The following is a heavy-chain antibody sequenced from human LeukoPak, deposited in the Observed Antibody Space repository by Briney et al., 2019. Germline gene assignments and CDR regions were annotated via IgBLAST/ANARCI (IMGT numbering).Heavy chain of an antibody. CDR1: VFTFSSYG. CDR2: ISYDGSNK. Sequence: GGSLRLSCAASVFTFSSYGMHWVRQAPGEGLEWVALISYDGSNKYYADSVKGRFTISRDNSKNTLYLQMNRLRAEDTAVYYCAKDPSMVRGASYGMDVWGQGTTVTVSS. V-gene: IGHV3-30*18. CDR3: AKDPSMVRGASYGMDV. J-gene: IGHJ6*02. D-gene: IGHD3-10*01.